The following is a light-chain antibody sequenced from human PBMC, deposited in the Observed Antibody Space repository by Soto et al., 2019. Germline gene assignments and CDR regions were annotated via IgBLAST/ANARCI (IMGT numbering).Light chain of an antibody. J-gene: IGLJ2*01. CDR2: DVS. CDR3: SSYTSSSTL. CDR1: SSDVGGYNY. V-gene: IGLV2-14*03. Sequence: QSALTQPASVSGSPGQSITISCTGTSSDVGGYNYVSWYQQHPGKAPKLMIYDVSNRPSGVSNRFSGSKSGNTASLTISRLQAEDEADYYCSSYTSSSTLFGGGPKLTVL.